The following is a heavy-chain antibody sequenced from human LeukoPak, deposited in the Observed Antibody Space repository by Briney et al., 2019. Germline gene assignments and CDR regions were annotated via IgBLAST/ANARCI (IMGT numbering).Heavy chain of an antibody. J-gene: IGHJ4*02. D-gene: IGHD5-12*01. CDR3: AKIMSGYVTDY. CDR1: GFTFSSYG. CDR2: IWNDASHD. V-gene: IGHV3-30*02. Sequence: GGSLRLSCAASGFTFSSYGMHWVRQAPGKGLEWVAVIWNDASHDNYVDSVQGRFTISRDNSKNTLYLQMNSLRAEDTAVYYCAKIMSGYVTDYWGQGTLVTVSS.